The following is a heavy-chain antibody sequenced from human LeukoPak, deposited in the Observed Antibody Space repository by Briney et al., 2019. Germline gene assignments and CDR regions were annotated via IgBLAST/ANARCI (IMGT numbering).Heavy chain of an antibody. CDR2: IRYDGSNK. CDR1: GFTFSSYG. D-gene: IGHD1-26*01. J-gene: IGHJ5*02. V-gene: IGHV3-30*02. CDR3: AKVWGRYNWFDP. Sequence: GGSLRLSCAASGFTFSSYGMHWVRQAPGKGLEWVAFIRYDGSNKYYADSVKGRFTISRDNSKNTLYLQMNSLRAGDTAVYYCAKVWGRYNWFDPWGQGTLVTVSS.